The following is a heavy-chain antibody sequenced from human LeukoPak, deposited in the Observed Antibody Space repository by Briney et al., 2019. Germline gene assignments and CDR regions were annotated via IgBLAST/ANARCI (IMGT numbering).Heavy chain of an antibody. Sequence: GGSLRLSCAASGFTFDDYAMHWVRQAPGKGLEWVSAISGSGGSTYYADSVKGRFTISRDNSKNTLYLQMNSLRAEDTAVYYCAQNQDGYYFDYWGQGTLVTVSS. V-gene: IGHV3-23*01. CDR2: ISGSGGST. CDR3: AQNQDGYYFDY. CDR1: GFTFDDYA. D-gene: IGHD5-24*01. J-gene: IGHJ4*02.